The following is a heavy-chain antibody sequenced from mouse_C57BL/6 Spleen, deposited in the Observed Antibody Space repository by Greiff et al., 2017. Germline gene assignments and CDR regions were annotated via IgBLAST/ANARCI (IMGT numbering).Heavy chain of an antibody. Sequence: DVHLVESGGDLVKPGGSLKLSCAASGFTFSSYGMSWVRQTPDKRLEWVATISSGGSYTYYPDSVKGRFTISRDNAKNTLYLQMSSLKSEDTAMYYCARNGYDYDGDYFDYWGQGTTLTVSS. CDR1: GFTFSSYG. D-gene: IGHD2-4*01. CDR2: ISSGGSYT. CDR3: ARNGYDYDGDYFDY. J-gene: IGHJ2*01. V-gene: IGHV5-6*01.